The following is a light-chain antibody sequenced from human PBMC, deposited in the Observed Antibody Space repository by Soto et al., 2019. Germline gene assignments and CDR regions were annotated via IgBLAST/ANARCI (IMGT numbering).Light chain of an antibody. V-gene: IGKV3-15*01. J-gene: IGKJ1*01. CDR1: QSVSGY. Sequence: EIVMTQSPGTVSVFPGETVTLSCRASQSVSGYLDWFHQKPGQAPRLVLLRIFTRAIGVPDRFSGSGSETEFTLTISGLQSEDSGVYYCLQHYSWPWTFGQGTKVEIK. CDR3: LQHYSWPWT. CDR2: RIF.